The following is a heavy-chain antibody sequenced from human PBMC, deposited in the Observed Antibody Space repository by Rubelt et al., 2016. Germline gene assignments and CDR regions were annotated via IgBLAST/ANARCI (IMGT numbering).Heavy chain of an antibody. V-gene: IGHV4-34*01. CDR2: INLGGSA. Sequence: QVLLQQWGAGLLKPSETLSLTCAVYGDSLSGFYWTWIRPSPGKGLEWIGEINLGGSAYSNPSLKSRVHISLDTSKNQLSLKLSSLTAVDTAGYFCARVQRAGLLWDVGGHGTAVTVSS. J-gene: IGHJ6*02. D-gene: IGHD3-10*01. CDR1: GDSLSGFY. CDR3: ARVQRAGLLWDV.